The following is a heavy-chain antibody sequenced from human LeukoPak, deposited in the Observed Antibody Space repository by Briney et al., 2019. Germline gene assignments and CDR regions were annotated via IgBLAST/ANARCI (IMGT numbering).Heavy chain of an antibody. J-gene: IGHJ5*02. V-gene: IGHV4-59*01. CDR1: GGAIGSYY. D-gene: IGHD3/OR15-3a*01. CDR2: VYYNGNT. Sequence: SETLSLTCTVSGGAIGSYYWAWIRQPPGKGLEWIGYVYYNGNTNYNPSLKSRITISVDTSKNQFSLRLKSVTAADTAVYYCARGPLSSRTTWTWFGPWGQGTLVTVSS. CDR3: ARGPLSSRTTWTWFGP.